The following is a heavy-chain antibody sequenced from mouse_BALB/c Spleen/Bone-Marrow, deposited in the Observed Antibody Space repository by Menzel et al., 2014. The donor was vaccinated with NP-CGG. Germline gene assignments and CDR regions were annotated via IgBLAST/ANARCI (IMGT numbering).Heavy chain of an antibody. CDR1: GFTFXDYY. CDR3: ARDTNYGNCYWYFDV. CDR2: IRNKANGYTT. D-gene: IGHD2-1*01. J-gene: IGHJ1*01. Sequence: EVKLMESGGGLVQPGGSLRLSCATSGFTFXDYYMSWVRQPPGKALEWLGFIRNKANGYTTEYSASVKGRFTISRDNSQSILYLQMNTLRAEDSATYYCARDTNYGNCYWYFDVWGAGTTVTVSS. V-gene: IGHV7-3*02.